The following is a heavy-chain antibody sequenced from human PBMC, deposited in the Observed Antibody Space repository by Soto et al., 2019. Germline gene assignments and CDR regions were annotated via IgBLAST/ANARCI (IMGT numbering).Heavy chain of an antibody. V-gene: IGHV1-8*01. CDR3: ARGLSKDFWSGYNWFDP. J-gene: IGHJ5*02. D-gene: IGHD3-3*01. CDR2: MNPNSGNT. Sequence: PSVKVSCKASGYTFTSYDINWVRQATGQGLEWMGWMNPNSGNTGYAQKFQGRVTMTRNTSISTAYMELSSLRSEDTAVYYCARGLSKDFWSGYNWFDPWGQGTLVTVSS. CDR1: GYTFTSYD.